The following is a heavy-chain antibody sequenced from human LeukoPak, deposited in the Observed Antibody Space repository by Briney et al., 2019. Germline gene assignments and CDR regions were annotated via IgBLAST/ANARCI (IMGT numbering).Heavy chain of an antibody. Sequence: SSETLSLTCTVSGGSISTYYWTWIRQPAGKGLEWIGRIYTSGSTNYNPSLKSRVTISVDTSKNQFSLKLSSVTAADTAVYYCARGPGVWGSYRWFDYWGQGTLVTVSS. CDR2: IYTSGST. J-gene: IGHJ4*02. D-gene: IGHD3-16*02. V-gene: IGHV4-4*07. CDR1: GGSISTYY. CDR3: ARGPGVWGSYRWFDY.